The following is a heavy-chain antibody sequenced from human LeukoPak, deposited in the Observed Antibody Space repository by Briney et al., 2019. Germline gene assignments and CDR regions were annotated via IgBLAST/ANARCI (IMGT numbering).Heavy chain of an antibody. J-gene: IGHJ4*02. CDR1: GGSISSYY. CDR2: IYYSGST. V-gene: IGHV4-59*08. Sequence: PSETLSLTCTVPGGSISSYYWSWIRQPPGKGLEWIGEIYYSGSTNYNPSLKSRVTISVDTSKNQFSLKLSSVTAADTAVYYCARLDIVVVPAAMYYFDYWGQGTLVTVSS. D-gene: IGHD2-2*01. CDR3: ARLDIVVVPAAMYYFDY.